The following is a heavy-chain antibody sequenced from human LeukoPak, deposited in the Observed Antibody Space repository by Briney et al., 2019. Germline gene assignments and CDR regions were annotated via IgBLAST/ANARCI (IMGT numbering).Heavy chain of an antibody. CDR2: ISDTGGRT. D-gene: IGHD3-22*01. CDR3: AKRGVVIRVILVGFHKEAYYFDS. Sequence: GGSLRLSCAASEFTFSSYSMNWVRQAPGKGLEWVAGISDTGGRTNYADSVKGRFTISRDNPKNTLYLQMNSLRAEDTAVYLCAKRGVVIRVILVGFHKEAYYFDSWGQGALVTVSS. V-gene: IGHV3-23*01. J-gene: IGHJ4*02. CDR1: EFTFSSYS.